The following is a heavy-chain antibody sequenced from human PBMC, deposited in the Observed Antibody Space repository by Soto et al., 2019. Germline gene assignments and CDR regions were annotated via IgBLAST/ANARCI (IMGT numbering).Heavy chain of an antibody. J-gene: IGHJ5*02. CDR1: GYTFTIYD. CDR2: MNPNSGNT. D-gene: IGHD2-15*01. CDR3: ARGYGYCSGGSCLKMYNWFDP. V-gene: IGHV1-8*01. Sequence: ASVKVSCKASGYTFTIYDINWVRQATGQGLEWMGWMNPNSGNTGYAQKFQGRVTMTRNTSISTAYMELSSLRSEDTAVYYCARGYGYCSGGSCLKMYNWFDPWGQGTLVTVSS.